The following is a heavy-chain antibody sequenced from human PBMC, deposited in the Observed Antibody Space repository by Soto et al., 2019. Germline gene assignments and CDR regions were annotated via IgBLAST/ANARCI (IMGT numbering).Heavy chain of an antibody. J-gene: IGHJ4*02. CDR1: GGSISSGGYY. Sequence: HVQLQESGPGLVKPSQTLSLTCTVSGGSISSGGYYWSWIRQHPGKGLEWIGYIYYSGSTYYNPSLKGRVTISVDTSKNQFSMKVSSVTAADTAVYYCARDNQRGCFFDYWGQGTLVTVSS. CDR2: IYYSGST. CDR3: ARDNQRGCFFDY. V-gene: IGHV4-31*03. D-gene: IGHD3-16*01.